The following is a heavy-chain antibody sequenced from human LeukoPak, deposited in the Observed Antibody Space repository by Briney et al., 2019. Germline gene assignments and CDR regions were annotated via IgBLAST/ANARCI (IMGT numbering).Heavy chain of an antibody. V-gene: IGHV3-21*01. Sequence: AGGSLRLSCAASGFTFSSYDMSWVRQAPGKGLEWVSSISSSNIYIYYADSVKGRFTISRDNAKNSLYLQMNSLRAEDTAVYYCVRAYLWFQELFFLELWGQRTVVTVSS. D-gene: IGHD3-10*01. CDR1: GFTFSSYD. CDR2: ISSSNIYI. CDR3: VRAYLWFQELFFLEL. J-gene: IGHJ3*01.